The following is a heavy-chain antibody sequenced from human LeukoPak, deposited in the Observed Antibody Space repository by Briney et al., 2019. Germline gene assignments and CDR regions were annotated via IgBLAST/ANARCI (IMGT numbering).Heavy chain of an antibody. CDR3: SRGAARMVEMGTIISFEY. Sequence: GGSLRLSCAASGFTFSSYSMNWVRQAPGKGLEWVSSISSSSSYIYYADSVKGRFTISRDNAKNSLYLQMNSLRAEDTAVYYCSRGAARMVEMGTIISFEYWGQGTLVTVSS. D-gene: IGHD5-24*01. CDR2: ISSSSSYI. CDR1: GFTFSSYS. V-gene: IGHV3-21*01. J-gene: IGHJ4*02.